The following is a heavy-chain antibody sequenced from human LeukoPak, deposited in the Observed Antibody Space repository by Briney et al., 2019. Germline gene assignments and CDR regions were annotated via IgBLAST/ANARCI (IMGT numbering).Heavy chain of an antibody. V-gene: IGHV3-48*02. J-gene: IGHJ4*02. CDR3: AREYSGIDY. CDR1: GFSFSSYN. Sequence: HPGGSLRLSCAASGFSFSSYNMNWVRQDPGKGLEWVSYISGSSSATDYADSVKGRFTISRDNAKNSLYLQMDSLRDDDTAVYYCAREYSGIDYWGQGTLVTVSS. CDR2: ISGSSSAT. D-gene: IGHD2-21*01.